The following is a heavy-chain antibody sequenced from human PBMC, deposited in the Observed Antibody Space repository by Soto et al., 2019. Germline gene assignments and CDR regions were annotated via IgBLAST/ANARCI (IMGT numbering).Heavy chain of an antibody. CDR3: AQRLRDYGLGRERASYVDP. J-gene: IGHJ5*02. Sequence: QITLKESGPTLVRPTQTLTLTCTFSGFSLSTTGVGVGWIRQPPGKALEWLALIYWDADKRYRPSLKSRLTSTTNTSKNEVILTMPNMDPVDTATYSCAQRLRDYGLGRERASYVDPWGQGTLVTVSS. D-gene: IGHD3-10*01. V-gene: IGHV2-5*02. CDR2: IYWDADK. CDR1: GFSLSTTGVG.